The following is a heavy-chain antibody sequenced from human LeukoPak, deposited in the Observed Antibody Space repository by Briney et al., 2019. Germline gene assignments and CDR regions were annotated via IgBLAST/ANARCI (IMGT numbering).Heavy chain of an antibody. CDR3: ARQRDSSGYYYFDY. V-gene: IGHV4-39*01. D-gene: IGHD3-22*01. CDR1: GGSISSSSYY. Sequence: SETLSLTCSVSGGSISSSSYYWNWIRQPPGKGLEWVGSIYYSGTTYYNSSLKSRVTISVDTSKNQFSLKLSSVTAADTAVYYCARQRDSSGYYYFDYWGQGTLVTVSS. J-gene: IGHJ4*02. CDR2: IYYSGTT.